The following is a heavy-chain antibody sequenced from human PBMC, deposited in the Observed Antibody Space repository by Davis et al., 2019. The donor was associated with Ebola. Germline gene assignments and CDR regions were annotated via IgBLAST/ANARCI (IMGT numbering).Heavy chain of an antibody. CDR3: ATGDNRAYPDVYY. Sequence: GESLNISCAASGFTFSSYAMSWVRQAPGKGLEWVSAISGSGGTTFYADPVKGRFTISRDNSKNTLYLQMNSLRAEDTAIYYCATGDNRAYPDVYYWGQGTLVTVSS. CDR1: GFTFSSYA. CDR2: ISGSGGTT. D-gene: IGHD3-22*01. V-gene: IGHV3-23*01. J-gene: IGHJ4*02.